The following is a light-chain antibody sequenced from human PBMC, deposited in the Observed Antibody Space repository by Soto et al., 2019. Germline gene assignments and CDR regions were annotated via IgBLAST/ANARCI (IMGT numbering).Light chain of an antibody. CDR1: QSVRSY. CDR2: GAS. J-gene: IGKJ1*01. V-gene: IGKV3-15*01. CDR3: QQYNDWPPWP. Sequence: IVMTQAPATLSVSPGERATLSCRASQSVRSYLAWYQQKPGQAPRLLIYGASTRATGIPARFSGSGSGTEFTLTISSLQSEDFAVYYCQQYNDWPPWPFGQGNKVEIK.